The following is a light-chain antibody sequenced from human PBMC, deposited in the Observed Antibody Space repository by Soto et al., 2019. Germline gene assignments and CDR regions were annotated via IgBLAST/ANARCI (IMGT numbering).Light chain of an antibody. CDR2: EVT. Sequence: QSALTQPPSASGSPGQSVTISCTGTSSDVGGYNYVSWYQQEPGKAPKLMIYEVTKRPSGVPDRFSGSKSGNTASLTVSGLQAGDGGDYYYCSSYSGSNNPYVFGTGTKVTVL. V-gene: IGLV2-8*01. CDR1: SSDVGGYNY. CDR3: SSYSGSNNPYV. J-gene: IGLJ1*01.